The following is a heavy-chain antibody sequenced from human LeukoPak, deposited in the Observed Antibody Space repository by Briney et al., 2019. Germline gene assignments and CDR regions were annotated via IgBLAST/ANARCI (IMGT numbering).Heavy chain of an antibody. J-gene: IGHJ2*01. CDR3: VKATSTYGDSDL. D-gene: IGHD2-8*01. CDR1: GFTFDDYA. V-gene: IGHV3-9*01. Sequence: GGSLRLPCAASGFTFDDYAMHWVRQAPGKGLEWVSGISWNSGSIGYADSVKGRFTISRDNAKNSLYLQMNSLKPEDTALYYCVKATSTYGDSDLWGGGTLVTVSS. CDR2: ISWNSGSI.